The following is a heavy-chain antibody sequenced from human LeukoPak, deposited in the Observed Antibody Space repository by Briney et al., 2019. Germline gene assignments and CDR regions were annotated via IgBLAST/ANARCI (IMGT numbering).Heavy chain of an antibody. Sequence: ASVKVSCKASGYMFTGYYMHWVRQAPGQGLEWMGWINPNSGGTNYAQKFQGRVTMTRDTSISTAYMELSRLRSDDTAVYYCARQGSGWFGELYPGDYWGQGTLVTVSS. CDR3: ARQGSGWFGELYPGDY. CDR1: GYMFTGYY. V-gene: IGHV1-2*02. D-gene: IGHD3-10*01. J-gene: IGHJ4*02. CDR2: INPNSGGT.